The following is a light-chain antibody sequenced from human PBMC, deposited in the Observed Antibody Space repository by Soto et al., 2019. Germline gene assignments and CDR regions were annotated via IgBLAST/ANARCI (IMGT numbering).Light chain of an antibody. J-gene: IGKJ3*01. V-gene: IGKV3-20*01. CDR3: QQNGTSPT. CDR1: RPVVRQY. Sequence: EIVLTQSPDALSLSPGERVSLSCRASRPVVRQYIAGYHQKPGQAPRLLIHDAVSRATGIPARFIGSGIGSCTDFATFTRSLEPEDCGVYYCQQNGTSPTFGPRTKVEVK. CDR2: DAV.